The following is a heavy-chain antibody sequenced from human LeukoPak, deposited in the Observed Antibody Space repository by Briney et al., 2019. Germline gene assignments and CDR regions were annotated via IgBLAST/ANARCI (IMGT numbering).Heavy chain of an antibody. D-gene: IGHD3-10*01. CDR3: ARGRYYYGSGSYYYYMDV. CDR2: ISGSGGST. V-gene: IGHV3-23*01. J-gene: IGHJ6*03. CDR1: GFTFSSYA. Sequence: GGSLRLSCAASGFTFSSYAMSWVRQAPGKGLEWVSAISGSGGSTYYADSVKGRFTISRDNSKNTLYLQTNSLRAEDTAVYYCARGRYYYGSGSYYYYMDVWGKGTTVTISS.